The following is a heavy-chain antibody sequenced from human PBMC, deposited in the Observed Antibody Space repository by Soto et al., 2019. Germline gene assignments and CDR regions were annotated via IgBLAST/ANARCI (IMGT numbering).Heavy chain of an antibody. CDR1: GYVFTGYY. J-gene: IGHJ4*02. CDR3: MRGASARDSSDYTYYFDP. CDR2: INCRSGGT. D-gene: IGHD3-22*01. Sequence: ASVKVSCKTSGYVFTGYYLHWVRQAAGQGLEWMGWINCRSGGTTYTQKFQGRVTLTMDTSTSTAYMELSSLISDDTALYYCMRGASARDSSDYTYYFDPWGQGTLVTVS. V-gene: IGHV1-2*02.